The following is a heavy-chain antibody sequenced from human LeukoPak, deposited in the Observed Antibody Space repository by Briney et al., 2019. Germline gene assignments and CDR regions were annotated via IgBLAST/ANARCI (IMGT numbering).Heavy chain of an antibody. J-gene: IGHJ3*02. CDR1: GFTFSSYS. V-gene: IGHV3-48*04. CDR2: ISSSSSTI. D-gene: IGHD3-9*01. Sequence: GGSPRLSCAASGFTFSSYSMNWVRQAPGEGLEWVSYISSSSSTIYYADSVKGRFTISRDNAKNSLYLQMNSLRAEDTAVYYCAIDSTRATGAFDIWGQGTMVTVSS. CDR3: AIDSTRATGAFDI.